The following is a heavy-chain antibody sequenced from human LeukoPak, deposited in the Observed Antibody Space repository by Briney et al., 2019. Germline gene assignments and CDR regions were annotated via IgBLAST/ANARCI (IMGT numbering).Heavy chain of an antibody. J-gene: IGHJ4*02. CDR1: GFTFNNAW. D-gene: IGHD3-3*01. CDR3: TTDQVDFWSGYYPKY. V-gene: IGHV3-15*01. Sequence: PGGPLRLSCAASGFTFNNAWMSWVRQAPGKGLEWVGRIKSKTDGGTTDYAAPVKGRFTISRDDSKNTLYLQMNSLKTEDTAVYYCTTDQVDFWSGYYPKYWGQGTLVTVSS. CDR2: IKSKTDGGTT.